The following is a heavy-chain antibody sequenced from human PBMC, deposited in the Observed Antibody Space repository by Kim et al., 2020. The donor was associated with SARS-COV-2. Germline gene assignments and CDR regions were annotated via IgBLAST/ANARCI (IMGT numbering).Heavy chain of an antibody. J-gene: IGHJ4*01. CDR2: INHSGST. CDR1: GGSFSGYY. Sequence: SETLSLTCAVYGGSFSGYYWSWIRQPPGKGLEWIGEINHSGSTNYNPSLKSRVTISVDTSKNQFSLKLSSVTAADTAVYYCARGSRVAAAGPDYGGPEPWSPSPQ. D-gene: IGHD6-13*01. V-gene: IGHV4-34*01. CDR3: ARGSRVAAAGPDY.